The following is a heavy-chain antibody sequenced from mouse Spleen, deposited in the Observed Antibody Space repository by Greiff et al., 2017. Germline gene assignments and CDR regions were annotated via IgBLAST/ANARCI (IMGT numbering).Heavy chain of an antibody. CDR1: GYTFTSYW. CDR2: IDPSDSYT. CDR3: ARGTYGNYYFDY. V-gene: IGHV1-50*01. D-gene: IGHD2-10*02. J-gene: IGHJ2*01. Sequence: VKLQQPGAELVKPGASVKLSCKASGYTFTSYWMQWVKQRPGQGLEWIGEIDPSDSYTNYNQKFKGKATLTVDTSSSTAYMQLSSLTSEDSAVYYCARGTYGNYYFDYWGQGTTLTVSS.